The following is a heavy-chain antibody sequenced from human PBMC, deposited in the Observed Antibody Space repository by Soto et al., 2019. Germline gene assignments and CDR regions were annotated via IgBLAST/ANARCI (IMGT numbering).Heavy chain of an antibody. V-gene: IGHV1-58*01. CDR1: GFTFTSSA. J-gene: IGHJ4*02. CDR2: IVVGSGNT. CDR3: AAAEDSSSSLFSA. D-gene: IGHD6-6*01. Sequence: SVKVSCKASGFTFTSSAVQWVRQARGQRLEWIGWIVVGSGNTNYAQKFQERVTITRDMSTSTAYMELSSLRSEDTAVYYCAAAEDSSSSLFSAWGQGTLVTVS.